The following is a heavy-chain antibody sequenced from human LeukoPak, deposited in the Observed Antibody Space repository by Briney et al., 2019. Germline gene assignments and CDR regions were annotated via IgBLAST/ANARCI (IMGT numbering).Heavy chain of an antibody. J-gene: IGHJ6*03. Sequence: GGSLRLSCAASGFTFSSYSMNWVRQAPGKGLEWVSSISSSSSYIYYADSVKGRFTISRDNAKNSLYLQMNSLRAEDTAVYYCARGGCTNGVCYYYYYYYMDVWGKGTTVTVSS. CDR1: GFTFSSYS. D-gene: IGHD2-8*01. CDR3: ARGGCTNGVCYYYYYYYMDV. CDR2: ISSSSSYI. V-gene: IGHV3-21*01.